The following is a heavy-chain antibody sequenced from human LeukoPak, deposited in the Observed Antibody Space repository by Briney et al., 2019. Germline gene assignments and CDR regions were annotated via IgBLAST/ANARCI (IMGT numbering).Heavy chain of an antibody. CDR3: AKEEYSGSLLTLDY. V-gene: IGHV3-23*01. J-gene: IGHJ4*02. D-gene: IGHD1-26*01. CDR1: GFTFSSYG. CDR2: INSYGNT. Sequence: GGSLRLSCAAAGFTFSSYGMSWVRQAPGKGLEWVSAINSYGNTYYADSVKGRFTISRDNSKNTLYLQVNSLRAEDTAIYYCAKEEYSGSLLTLDYWGQGTLLTVSS.